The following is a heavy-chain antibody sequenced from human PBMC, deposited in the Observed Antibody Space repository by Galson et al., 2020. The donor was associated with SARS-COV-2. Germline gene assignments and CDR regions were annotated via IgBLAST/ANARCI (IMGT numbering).Heavy chain of an antibody. J-gene: IGHJ6*02. CDR1: GYTFTRYG. V-gene: IGHV1-18*01. CDR3: ARAERDYGDYDPGYYGMDV. CDR2: ISAYNGKI. D-gene: IGHD4-17*01. Sequence: GESLKISCKASGYTFTRYGVTWVRQAPGQGLEWMGWISAYNGKIKYAQKFQGRVTMTTDTSTSTAHMELRSLRSDDTAVYYCARAERDYGDYDPGYYGMDVWGQGTTVTVSS.